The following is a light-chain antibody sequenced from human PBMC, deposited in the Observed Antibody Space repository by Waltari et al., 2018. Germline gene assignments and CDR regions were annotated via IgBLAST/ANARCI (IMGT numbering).Light chain of an antibody. V-gene: IGKV3-20*01. Sequence: EIVLTQSPGTLSLSPGERATLYCRASQSVSSYLAWYQPKPGKAPRLLSYDGSSRATGIPDMFSGSGSVTDFSLTISRLESEDFAVYYCQKYVSLPATFGQGTKVEIK. CDR1: QSVSSY. J-gene: IGKJ1*01. CDR3: QKYVSLPAT. CDR2: DGS.